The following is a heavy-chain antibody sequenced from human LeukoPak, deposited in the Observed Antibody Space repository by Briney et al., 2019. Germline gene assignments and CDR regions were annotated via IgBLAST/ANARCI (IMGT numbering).Heavy chain of an antibody. D-gene: IGHD4-17*01. CDR2: INHSGST. CDR3: ARGRTAEYGDYAAWFDP. CDR1: GGSFSGYY. V-gene: IGHV4-34*01. Sequence: PSETLSLTCAVYGGSFSGYYWSWIRQPPGKGLEWIGEINHSGSTNYNTSLKSRVTISVDTSKNQFSLKLSSVTAADTAVYYCARGRTAEYGDYAAWFDPWGQGTLVTVSS. J-gene: IGHJ5*02.